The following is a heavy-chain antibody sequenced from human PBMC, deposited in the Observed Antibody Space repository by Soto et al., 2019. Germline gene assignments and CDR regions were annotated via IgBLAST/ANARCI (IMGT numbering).Heavy chain of an antibody. Sequence: GASVKVSCKASGYSFTSYGVTWVRQAPGQGLEWMGWISAYNGNKKYAQKLQGRVTMTTDTSTSTAYMELRSLRSDDTAVYYCARDWRGAEGFDPWGQGTLVTVS. V-gene: IGHV1-18*01. CDR2: ISAYNGNK. CDR1: GYSFTSYG. CDR3: ARDWRGAEGFDP. D-gene: IGHD3-3*01. J-gene: IGHJ5*02.